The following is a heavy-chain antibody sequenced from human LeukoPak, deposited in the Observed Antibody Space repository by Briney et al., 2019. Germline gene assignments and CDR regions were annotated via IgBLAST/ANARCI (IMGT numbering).Heavy chain of an antibody. CDR1: GFTFSSYA. CDR3: AKLGFESSGSHTLFDY. V-gene: IGHV3-30*18. D-gene: IGHD3-22*01. Sequence: GGSLRLSCAASGFTFSSYAMHWVRQGPGKGLEWLAIISYDGRNNHYGDSVKGRFTISRDNSKNTLHLQMNSLRAEDTAVYYCAKLGFESSGSHTLFDYWGQGTQVTVSS. CDR2: ISYDGRNN. J-gene: IGHJ4*02.